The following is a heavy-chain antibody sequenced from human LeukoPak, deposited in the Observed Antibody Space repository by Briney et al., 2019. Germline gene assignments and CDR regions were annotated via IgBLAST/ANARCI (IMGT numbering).Heavy chain of an antibody. CDR2: ISGDSHYI. CDR1: GFTFSDFS. J-gene: IGHJ4*02. Sequence: PGESLRLSCAASGFTFSDFSLNWVRQAPGKGLEWVSCISGDSHYIYYADSVKGRSTVSRDNAQHSLYLHMNSLRVEDTAVYYCARGPFSSTWSEFDCWGQGTLVTVSS. D-gene: IGHD6-13*01. CDR3: ARGPFSSTWSEFDC. V-gene: IGHV3-21*06.